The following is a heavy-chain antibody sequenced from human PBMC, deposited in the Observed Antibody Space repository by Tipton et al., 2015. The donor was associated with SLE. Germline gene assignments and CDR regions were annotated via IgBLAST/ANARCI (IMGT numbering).Heavy chain of an antibody. V-gene: IGHV3-53*04. CDR1: GFTVSNNY. CDR2: IYSDGST. CDR3: ARDAKGFWGAYNENGMDV. J-gene: IGHJ6*02. D-gene: IGHD3-16*01. Sequence: SLRLSCAASGFTVSNNYMNWVRQAPGKGLEWVSVIYSDGSTYYADSVKGRFTISRHNSKNTLYLQMNSLRAEDTAVYYCARDAKGFWGAYNENGMDVWGQGTTVTVSS.